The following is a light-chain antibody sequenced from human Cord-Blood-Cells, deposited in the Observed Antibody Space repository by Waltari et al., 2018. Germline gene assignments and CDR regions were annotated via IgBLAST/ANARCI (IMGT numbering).Light chain of an antibody. CDR1: SRDVGSYNL. V-gene: IGLV2-23*02. J-gene: IGLJ2*01. Sequence: QSALTQPASVSGSPAQSITISCTGTSRDVGSYNLVSWYQQHPGKAPKLMIYEVSMRPSGVSNRFSGSKSGNTASLTISGLQAEDEADYYCCSYAGSSTFVVFGGGTKLTVL. CDR3: CSYAGSSTFVV. CDR2: EVS.